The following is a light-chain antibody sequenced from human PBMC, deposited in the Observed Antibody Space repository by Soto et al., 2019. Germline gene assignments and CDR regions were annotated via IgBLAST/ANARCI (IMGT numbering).Light chain of an antibody. CDR2: GNS. CDR3: QSYDSSLSGSV. CDR1: SSNIGTGYD. Sequence: VLTQPPSVSGAPGQRVTISCTGSSSNIGTGYDVHWYQQLPGTAPKLLIYGNSNRPSGVPDRFSGSKSGTSASLAITGLQAEDEADYYCQSYDSSLSGSVFGGGTKLTVL. J-gene: IGLJ2*01. V-gene: IGLV1-40*01.